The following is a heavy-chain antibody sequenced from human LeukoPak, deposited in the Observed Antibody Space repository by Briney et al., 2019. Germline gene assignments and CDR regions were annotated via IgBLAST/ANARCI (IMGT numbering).Heavy chain of an antibody. CDR1: SYTFITYG. V-gene: IGHV1-18*01. J-gene: IGHJ6*02. CDR3: AREGVCSNSNCPEVHYHYGMDV. CDR2: IGPFKGNT. Sequence: ASVKVSCKTSSYTFITYGISWVRQAPGQGLEWMGWIGPFKGNTHYAQKFQGRVTMTTDTSTSTAYMELRSLRSDDTAVYYCAREGVCSNSNCPEVHYHYGMDVWGQGTTVTVSS. D-gene: IGHD2/OR15-2a*01.